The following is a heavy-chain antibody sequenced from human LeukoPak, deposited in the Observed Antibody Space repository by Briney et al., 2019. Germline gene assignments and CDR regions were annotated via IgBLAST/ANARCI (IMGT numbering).Heavy chain of an antibody. J-gene: IGHJ4*02. CDR3: ALDWMATSL. V-gene: IGHV4-39*01. D-gene: IGHD5-12*01. CDR2: IYYSGST. CDR1: DGSFSGYY. Sequence: SETLSLTCGVSDGSFSGYYWGWIRQPPGKGLEWIGSIYYSGSTYYNPSLKSRVTISVDTSKNQFSLKLSSVTAADTAVYYCALDWMATSLWGQGTLVTVSS.